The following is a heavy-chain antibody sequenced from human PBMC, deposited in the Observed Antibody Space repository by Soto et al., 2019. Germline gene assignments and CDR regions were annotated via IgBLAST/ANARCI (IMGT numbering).Heavy chain of an antibody. CDR1: GFTFSSYA. V-gene: IGHV3-30-3*01. J-gene: IGHJ6*02. Sequence: QVQLVESGGGVVQPGRSLRLSCAASGFTFSSYAMHWVRQAPGKGLEWVAVISYDGSNKYYADSVKGRFTISRDNSKNTQYRQMNSMRAEDTAVYYCARDSSDIVATSGMDVWGQGTTVTVSS. CDR3: ARDSSDIVATSGMDV. D-gene: IGHD5-12*01. CDR2: ISYDGSNK.